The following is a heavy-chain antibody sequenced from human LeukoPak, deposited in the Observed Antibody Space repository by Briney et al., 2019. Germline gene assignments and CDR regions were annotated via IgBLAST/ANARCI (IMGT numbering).Heavy chain of an antibody. CDR2: IYYSVST. CDR1: GGSISSSSYY. J-gene: IGHJ4*02. Sequence: PSETLSLTCTVSGGSISSSSYYWGWIRQPPGKGLEWIGSIYYSVSTYYNPSLKSRVTISVDTSKNQFSLKLSSVTAADTAVYYCARLVVTAITFDYWGQGTLVTVSS. D-gene: IGHD2-21*02. CDR3: ARLVVTAITFDY. V-gene: IGHV4-39*07.